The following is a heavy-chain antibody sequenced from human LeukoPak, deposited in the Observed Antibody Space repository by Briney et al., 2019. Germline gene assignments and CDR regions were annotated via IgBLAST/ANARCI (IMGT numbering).Heavy chain of an antibody. Sequence: PSETLSLTCAVSGGSISSGGYSWSWIRQPPGKGLEWIGYIYHSGSTYYNLSLKSRVTISVDRSKNQFSLKLSSVTAADTAVYYCARLHYDSSGYFGGNWFDPWGQGTLVTVSS. D-gene: IGHD3-22*01. CDR2: IYHSGST. CDR1: GGSISSGGYS. J-gene: IGHJ5*02. CDR3: ARLHYDSSGYFGGNWFDP. V-gene: IGHV4-30-2*01.